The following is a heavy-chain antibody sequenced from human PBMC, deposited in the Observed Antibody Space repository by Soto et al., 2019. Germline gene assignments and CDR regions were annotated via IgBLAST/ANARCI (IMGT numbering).Heavy chain of an antibody. CDR3: ARAMVRGVIKYNWFDP. CDR2: IYYSGST. Sequence: SETLSLTCTVSGGSISSYYWSWIRQPPGKGLEWIGYIYYSGSTNYNPSLKSRVTISVDTSKNQFSLKLSSVTAADTAAYYCARAMVRGVIKYNWFDPWGQGTLVTVSS. D-gene: IGHD3-10*01. J-gene: IGHJ5*02. CDR1: GGSISSYY. V-gene: IGHV4-59*01.